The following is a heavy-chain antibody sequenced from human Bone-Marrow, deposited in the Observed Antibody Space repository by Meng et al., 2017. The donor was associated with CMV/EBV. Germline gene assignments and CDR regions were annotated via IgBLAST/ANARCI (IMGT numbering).Heavy chain of an antibody. D-gene: IGHD3-16*01. CDR3: ARSSGNYDYGSYPYYFDY. CDR1: GFTFSSYW. V-gene: IGHV3-30-3*01. Sequence: GESLKISCAASGFTFSSYWMHWVRQAPGKGLEWVAVISYDGSNKYYADSVKGRFTISRDNSKNTLYLQMNSLRAEDTAVYYCARSSGNYDYGSYPYYFDYWGQGTLVTFSS. CDR2: ISYDGSNK. J-gene: IGHJ4*02.